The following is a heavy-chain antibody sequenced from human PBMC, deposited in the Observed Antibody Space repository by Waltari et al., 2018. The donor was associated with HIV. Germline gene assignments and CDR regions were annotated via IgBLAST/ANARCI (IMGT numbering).Heavy chain of an antibody. CDR2: IYYSGST. D-gene: IGHD6-19*01. CDR3: ARDRWEQWPGFYYYGMDV. J-gene: IGHJ6*02. Sequence: QVQLQESGPGLVKPSETLSLTCTVSGGSISSYYWSWIRQPPGKGLEWIGYIYYSGSTNYNPSLKSRVTISVDTSKNQFSLKLSSVTAADTAVYYCARDRWEQWPGFYYYGMDVWGQGTTVTVSS. CDR1: GGSISSYY. V-gene: IGHV4-59*01.